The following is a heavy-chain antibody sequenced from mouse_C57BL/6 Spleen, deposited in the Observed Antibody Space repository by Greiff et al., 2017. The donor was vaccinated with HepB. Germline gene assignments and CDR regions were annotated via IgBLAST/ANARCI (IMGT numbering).Heavy chain of an antibody. CDR2: IYPRSGNT. CDR3: ARDTTVVAPYYFDY. V-gene: IGHV1-81*01. J-gene: IGHJ2*01. CDR1: GYTFTSYG. Sequence: QVQLKESGAELARPGASVKLSCKASGYTFTSYGISWVKQRTGQGLEWIGEIYPRSGNTYYNEKFKGKATLTADKSSSTAYMELRSLTSEDSAVYFCARDTTVVAPYYFDYWGQGTTLTVSS. D-gene: IGHD1-1*01.